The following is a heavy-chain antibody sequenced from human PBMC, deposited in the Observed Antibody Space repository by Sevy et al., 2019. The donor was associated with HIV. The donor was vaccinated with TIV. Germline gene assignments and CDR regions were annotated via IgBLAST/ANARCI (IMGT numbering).Heavy chain of an antibody. D-gene: IGHD5-12*01. J-gene: IGHJ6*02. Sequence: GGSLRLSCAASGFTFSSYAMSWVRQAPGKGLEWVSAISGSGGRTYYADSVKGRFTISRDNSKNTLYLQMNSVRAEDTAVYYCAKDGTGDGYNLFYYYYGMDVWGQGTTVTVSS. CDR2: ISGSGGRT. CDR1: GFTFSSYA. V-gene: IGHV3-23*01. CDR3: AKDGTGDGYNLFYYYYGMDV.